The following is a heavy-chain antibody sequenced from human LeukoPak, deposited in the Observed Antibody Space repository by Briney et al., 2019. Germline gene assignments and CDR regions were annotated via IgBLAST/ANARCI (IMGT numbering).Heavy chain of an antibody. CDR1: GYSISSGYY. D-gene: IGHD6-25*01. CDR2: INHDGTT. J-gene: IGHJ4*02. CDR3: ARGRVTRITARHRWYFDF. V-gene: IGHV4-38-2*02. Sequence: SSETLSLTCTVSGYSISSGYYWSWIRQPPGKGLEWIGDINHDGTTNYNPSLKSRVTISVDTSKNQFSLKLISVTAADTAVYYCARGRVTRITARHRWYFDFWGQGTLVTVSS.